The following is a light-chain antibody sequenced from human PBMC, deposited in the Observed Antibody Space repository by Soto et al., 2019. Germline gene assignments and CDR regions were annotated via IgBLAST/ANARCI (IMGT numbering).Light chain of an antibody. CDR3: QQYGSSPFT. Sequence: EIVLTQSPGTLSLSPGERATLSCRASQSGSSSYLAWYQQKPGQAPRLLIYGASSRATGIPDRFSGSGSGTDFTLTISRLEPEDFAVYSCQQYGSSPFTFGQGTKLEIK. J-gene: IGKJ2*01. CDR2: GAS. CDR1: QSGSSSY. V-gene: IGKV3-20*01.